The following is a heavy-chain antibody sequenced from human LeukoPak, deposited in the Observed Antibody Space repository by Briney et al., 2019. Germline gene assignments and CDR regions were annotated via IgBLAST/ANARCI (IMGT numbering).Heavy chain of an antibody. D-gene: IGHD3-16*01. Sequence: SETLSLTCTVSGGSVSSGSYYWSWIRQPPGKGLEWIGYIYYSGSTYYNPSLKSRVTISVDTSKNQFSLKLSSVTAADTAVYYCATRGSSPVGGPTSFGYWGQGTLVTVSS. J-gene: IGHJ4*02. V-gene: IGHV4-61*01. CDR3: ATRGSSPVGGPTSFGY. CDR1: GGSVSSGSYY. CDR2: IYYSGST.